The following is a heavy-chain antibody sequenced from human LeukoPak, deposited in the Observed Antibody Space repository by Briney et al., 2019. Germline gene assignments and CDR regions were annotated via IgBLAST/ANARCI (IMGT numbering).Heavy chain of an antibody. V-gene: IGHV4-38-2*02. CDR2: IYHSGST. J-gene: IGHJ4*02. D-gene: IGHD5-24*01. Sequence: SETLSLTCTVPGGFISSYYWGWIRQPPGKGLEWIGSIYHSGSTYYNPSLKSRVTISVDTSKNQFSLKLSSVTAADTAVYYCARWERWLHFDYWGQGTLVTVSS. CDR3: ARWERWLHFDY. CDR1: GGFISSYY.